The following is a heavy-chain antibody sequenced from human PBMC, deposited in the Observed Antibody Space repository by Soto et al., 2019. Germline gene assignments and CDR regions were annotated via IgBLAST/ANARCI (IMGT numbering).Heavy chain of an antibody. D-gene: IGHD3-16*01. CDR1: GYTFTNFG. V-gene: IGHV1-18*01. CDR2: ISAYNGNT. J-gene: IGHJ4*02. CDR3: ARGGTPIDS. Sequence: QVQLVQSGAEVKKPGASVKVSCKASGYTFTNFGISWVRQAPGQGLEWMGWISAYNGNTNYAQNFQGRVTMTTDTAKSTADMELRGMRSDDAAVYYQARGGTPIDSWGQGTLVTVSS.